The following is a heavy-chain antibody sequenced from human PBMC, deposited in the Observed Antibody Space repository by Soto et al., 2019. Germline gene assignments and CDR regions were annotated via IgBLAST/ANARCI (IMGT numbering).Heavy chain of an antibody. CDR3: AKDGGALDY. J-gene: IGHJ4*02. D-gene: IGHD3-16*01. Sequence: GSLGLFCAASGLTFVSYGIHLVRQAPVKGLEWVAVISYDGSNKYYADSVKGRFTISRDNSKNTLYLQMNSLRAEDTAVYYCAKDGGALDYWGQGTLVTVSS. CDR2: ISYDGSNK. CDR1: GLTFVSYG. V-gene: IGHV3-30*18.